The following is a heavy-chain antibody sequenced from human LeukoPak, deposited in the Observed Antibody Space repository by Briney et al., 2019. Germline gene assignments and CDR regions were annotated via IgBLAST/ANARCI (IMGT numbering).Heavy chain of an antibody. Sequence: SVKVSCKASGGTFSSYAISWVRQAPGQGLEWMGGIIPIFGTANYAQKFQGRVTITADESTSTAYMELSSLRSEDTAVYYCARVSVGGSSSSGYYYYYMDVWGKGTTVTVSS. CDR3: ARVSVGGSSSSGYYYYYMDV. CDR1: GGTFSSYA. J-gene: IGHJ6*03. V-gene: IGHV1-69*13. CDR2: IIPIFGTA. D-gene: IGHD6-6*01.